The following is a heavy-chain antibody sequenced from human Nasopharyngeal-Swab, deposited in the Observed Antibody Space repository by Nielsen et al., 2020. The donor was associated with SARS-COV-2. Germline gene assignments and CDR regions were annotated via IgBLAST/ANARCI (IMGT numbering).Heavy chain of an antibody. J-gene: IGHJ6*02. CDR2: TYSGGST. V-gene: IGHV3-53*04. Sequence: WIRQPPGKGLEWVSVTYSGGSTYYADSVKGRFTISRHNSKNTLYLQMNSLRAEDTAVYYCARELGRGYSGYDNYYGMDVWGQGTTVTVSS. CDR3: ARELGRGYSGYDNYYGMDV. D-gene: IGHD5-12*01.